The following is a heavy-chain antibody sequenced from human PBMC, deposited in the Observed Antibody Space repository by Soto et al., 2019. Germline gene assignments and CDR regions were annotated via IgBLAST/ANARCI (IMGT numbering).Heavy chain of an antibody. V-gene: IGHV2-5*02. CDR3: ARGGWTTYYCHFFDY. CDR1: GFSLSTSGVG. D-gene: IGHD3-10*01. J-gene: IGHJ4*02. CDR2: IYWDDDK. Sequence: QITLKESGPTLVKPTQTLTLTCTFSGFSLSTSGVGVGWIRQPPGKALEWLALIYWDDDKRYSPSLESRLTITKDTSKHQVVLTLTKLVTVDTPTYYCARGGWTTYYCHFFDYWGQGTLVTVSS.